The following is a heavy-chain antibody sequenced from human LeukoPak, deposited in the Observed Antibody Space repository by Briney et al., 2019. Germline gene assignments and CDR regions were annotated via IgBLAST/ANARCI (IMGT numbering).Heavy chain of an antibody. D-gene: IGHD6-13*01. V-gene: IGHV4-34*01. Sequence: SETLSLTCAVYGGSFSGYYWSWIRQPPGKGLEWIGEINHSGSTNYNPSLKSRVTISVDTSKNQFSLKLSSVTAADTAVYYCARGGGYSSSWYGPWFDLWGQGTLVTVSS. CDR2: INHSGST. J-gene: IGHJ5*02. CDR1: GGSFSGYY. CDR3: ARGGGYSSSWYGPWFDL.